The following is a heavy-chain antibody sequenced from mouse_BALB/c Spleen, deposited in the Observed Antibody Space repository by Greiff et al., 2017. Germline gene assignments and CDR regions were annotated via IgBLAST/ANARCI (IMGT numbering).Heavy chain of an antibody. CDR1: GYSITSDYA. Sequence: EVKLMESGPGLVKPSQSLSLTCTATGYSITSDYAWNWIRQFPGNKLEWMGYISYSGSTSYNPSLKSRISITRDTSKNQFFLQLNSVTTEDTATYYCAGTTVVTPRQGFAYWGQGTLVTVSA. CDR2: ISYSGST. J-gene: IGHJ3*01. D-gene: IGHD1-1*01. V-gene: IGHV3-2*02. CDR3: AGTTVVTPRQGFAY.